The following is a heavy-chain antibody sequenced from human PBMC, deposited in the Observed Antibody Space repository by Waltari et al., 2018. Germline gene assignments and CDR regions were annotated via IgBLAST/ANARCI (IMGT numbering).Heavy chain of an antibody. CDR1: GFTFSGSA. Sequence: EVQLVESGGGLVQPGGSLKLSCAASGFTFSGSAMPWVRPASGKGLEWVGRIRSKANSYATAYAASVKGRFTISRDDSKNTAYLQMNSLKTEDTAVYYCTTPGGGYNPDYWGQGTLVTVSS. CDR2: IRSKANSYAT. J-gene: IGHJ4*02. D-gene: IGHD5-12*01. CDR3: TTPGGGYNPDY. V-gene: IGHV3-73*01.